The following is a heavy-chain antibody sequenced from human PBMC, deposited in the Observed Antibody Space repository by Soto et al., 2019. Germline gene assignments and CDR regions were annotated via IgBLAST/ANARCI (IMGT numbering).Heavy chain of an antibody. Sequence: EVPLLESGGGLVQPGGSLRLSCAASGFTFSFYAMTWVRQAPGKGLEWVSSISGSGENTLYADSVKGRFTISRDNSKNTLYLQMNSLRVEDTAVYYCAFDFWGQGTLVTVSS. CDR2: ISGSGENT. J-gene: IGHJ4*02. V-gene: IGHV3-23*01. CDR1: GFTFSFYA. CDR3: AFDF.